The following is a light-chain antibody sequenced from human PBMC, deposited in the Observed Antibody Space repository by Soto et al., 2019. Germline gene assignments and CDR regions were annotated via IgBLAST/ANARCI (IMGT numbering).Light chain of an antibody. CDR1: QDISKY. J-gene: IGKJ3*01. CDR2: SAS. CDR3: QKYDSAPFFT. Sequence: DIQLTQTPPSLSASVGARVTITCRASQDISKYLAWYQLKPGKVPKLLIHSASTLQSGVPSRFSGSGSGTDFSLTISGLQPEDVAPYYCQKYDSAPFFTFGPGTRVDVK. V-gene: IGKV1-27*01.